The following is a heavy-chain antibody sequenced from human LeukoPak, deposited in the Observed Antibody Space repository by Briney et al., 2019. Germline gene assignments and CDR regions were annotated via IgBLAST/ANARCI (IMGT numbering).Heavy chain of an antibody. J-gene: IGHJ4*02. V-gene: IGHV5-51*01. CDR1: GYRFTSYW. D-gene: IGHD4-11*01. Sequence: GESLKISCKGSGYRFTSYWIGWVRQMPGKGLEWMGIIYPGDSDTRYSPSFQGQVTISADKSISTAYLQWSSLKASDTAMYYCARHDDYSNFNEYYFDYWGQGTLVTVSS. CDR3: ARHDDYSNFNEYYFDY. CDR2: IYPGDSDT.